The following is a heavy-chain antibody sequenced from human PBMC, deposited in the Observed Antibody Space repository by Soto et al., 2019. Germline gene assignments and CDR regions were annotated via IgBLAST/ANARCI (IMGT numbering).Heavy chain of an antibody. CDR1: GGSISSASYY. J-gene: IGHJ4*02. V-gene: IGHV4-39*01. Sequence: PSETLSLTCTVSGGSISSASYYWGWVRQPPGKGLEWIGSTHYRGSTYYNPSLKGRVTISLDTSKNQFSLRLNSVTAADTAVYYCARSSIKPQVFMYPFDSWSQGTLVTVSS. CDR3: ARSSIKPQVFMYPFDS. CDR2: THYRGST. D-gene: IGHD3-3*01.